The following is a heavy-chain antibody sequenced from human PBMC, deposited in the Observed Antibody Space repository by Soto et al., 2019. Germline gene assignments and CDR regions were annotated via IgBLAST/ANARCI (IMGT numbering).Heavy chain of an antibody. D-gene: IGHD3-16*01. V-gene: IGHV4-34*01. Sequence: QVQLQQWGAGLLKPSETLSLTCAVYGGSFSGYYWSWIRQPPGKGLEWIGEINHSGSTNYNPSLKTGVTISVDTSKNQFSLKLGSVTAADTAVYYCARGAFASGGGMDVWGQGTTVTVSS. CDR1: GGSFSGYY. J-gene: IGHJ6*02. CDR3: ARGAFASGGGMDV. CDR2: INHSGST.